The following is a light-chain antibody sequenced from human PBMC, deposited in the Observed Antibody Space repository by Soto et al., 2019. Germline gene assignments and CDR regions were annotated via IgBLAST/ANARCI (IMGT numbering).Light chain of an antibody. Sequence: DSQMTQSPSSLSASVGDRVTIPCRASQSISSYLNWYQQKPGKAPKLLIYAASSLQSGVPSRFSGSGSGTDFTLTISSLQPEDCATYYCQQSDSTPQTFGQGTKVEIK. CDR3: QQSDSTPQT. CDR2: AAS. J-gene: IGKJ1*01. CDR1: QSISSY. V-gene: IGKV1-39*01.